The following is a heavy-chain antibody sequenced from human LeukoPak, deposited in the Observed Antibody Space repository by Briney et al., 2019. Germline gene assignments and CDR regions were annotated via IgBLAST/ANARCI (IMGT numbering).Heavy chain of an antibody. CDR2: ISSSSSYI. J-gene: IGHJ4*02. V-gene: IGHV3-21*01. D-gene: IGHD3-22*01. Sequence: PGGSLRLSCAASGFTFSSYSMNWVRQAPGKGLEWVSSISSSSSYIYYADSVKGRFTISRDNAKNSLYLQMNSLRAEDTAVYYCARDSYYYDSSGYYPPLFWGQGTLVTVSS. CDR3: ARDSYYYDSSGYYPPLF. CDR1: GFTFSSYS.